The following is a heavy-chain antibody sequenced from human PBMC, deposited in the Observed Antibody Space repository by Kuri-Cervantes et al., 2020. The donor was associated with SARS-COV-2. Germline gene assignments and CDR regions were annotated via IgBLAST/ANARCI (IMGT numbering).Heavy chain of an antibody. V-gene: IGHV3-30-3*01. J-gene: IGHJ4*02. CDR3: ARDRVGVHDY. CDR2: IPYDGSNT. D-gene: IGHD2-21*01. CDR1: GFTFSSYA. Sequence: GESLKISCAASGFTFSSYAIHWVRQAPGKGLEWVAIIPYDGSNTYYADSVKGRFTISRDNSKNTLYLQMNSLRTEDTAIYYCARDRVGVHDYWGQGTLVTVSS.